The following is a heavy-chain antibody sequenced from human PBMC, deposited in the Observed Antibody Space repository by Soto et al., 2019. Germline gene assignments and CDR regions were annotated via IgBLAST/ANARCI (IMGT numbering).Heavy chain of an antibody. J-gene: IGHJ4*02. V-gene: IGHV3-21*01. CDR1: GFTFSRYS. CDR3: ARESEDLTSNFDY. CDR2: ISSTTNYI. Sequence: GGSLRLSCAASGFTFSRYSMNWVRQAPGKGLEWVSSISSTTNYIHYADSMKGRFTVSRDNAKNSVYLDMNSLSAEDTAVYYCARESEDLTSNFDYWGQGTLVTVS.